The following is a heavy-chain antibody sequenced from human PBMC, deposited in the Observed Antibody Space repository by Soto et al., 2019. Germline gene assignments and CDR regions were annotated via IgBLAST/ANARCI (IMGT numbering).Heavy chain of an antibody. CDR2: INPSGGIT. Sequence: SVKGSCQTSGFTFTSYFNHWVRQAPVQGLEWMGMINPSGGITSFAQKFQGRVTMTRDTSTSTVYMELSDLRSEDTAVYYCARDPARQNWGPVFDYWGQGTLVTVSS. CDR1: GFTFTSYF. CDR3: ARDPARQNWGPVFDY. V-gene: IGHV1-46*01. J-gene: IGHJ4*02. D-gene: IGHD7-27*01.